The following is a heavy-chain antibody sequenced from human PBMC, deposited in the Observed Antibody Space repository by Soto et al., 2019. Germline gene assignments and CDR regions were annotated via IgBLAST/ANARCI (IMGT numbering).Heavy chain of an antibody. J-gene: IGHJ6*02. V-gene: IGHV3-43*01. Sequence: GGSLRLSCAASGFTFDDYTMHWVRQAPGKGLEWVSLISWDGGSTYYADSVKGRFTISRDNSKNSLYLQMNSLRTEDTALYYCAKDISVSERYYGMDVWGQGTTVTVSS. CDR1: GFTFDDYT. CDR2: ISWDGGST. D-gene: IGHD4-4*01. CDR3: AKDISVSERYYGMDV.